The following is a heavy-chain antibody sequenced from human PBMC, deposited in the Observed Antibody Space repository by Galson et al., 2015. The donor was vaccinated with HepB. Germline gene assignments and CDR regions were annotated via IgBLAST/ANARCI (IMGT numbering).Heavy chain of an antibody. D-gene: IGHD6-6*01. CDR1: GGTFGTYT. CDR3: AREGFEAYSSSLDY. V-gene: IGHV1-69*06. J-gene: IGHJ4*02. Sequence: SVKVSCKASGGTFGTYTLTWVRQAPGQGLEWMGGIIPIFGTGDYAQTFQGRVPITADKATTTAYMELSSLRSEDTAIYYCAREGFEAYSSSLDYWGQVTLVTVSS. CDR2: IIPIFGTG.